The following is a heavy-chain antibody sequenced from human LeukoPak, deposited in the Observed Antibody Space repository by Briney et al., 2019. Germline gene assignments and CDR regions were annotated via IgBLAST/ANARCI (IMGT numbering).Heavy chain of an antibody. CDR3: ARELTGTASLLYYYYYGMDV. D-gene: IGHD1-7*01. CDR2: IKQDGSEK. Sequence: PGGSLRLSCAASGFTLSSYWMSWVRQAQGKGLEGVAKIKQDGSEKYYVDSVKGRFTISRDNAKNSLYLQMNSLRAEDTAVYYCARELTGTASLLYYYYYGMDVWGQGTTVTVS. CDR1: GFTLSSYW. V-gene: IGHV3-7*03. J-gene: IGHJ6*02.